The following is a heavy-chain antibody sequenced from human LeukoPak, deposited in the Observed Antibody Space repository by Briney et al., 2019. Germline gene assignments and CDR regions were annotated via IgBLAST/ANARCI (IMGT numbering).Heavy chain of an antibody. CDR2: INTNTGNP. J-gene: IGHJ6*04. Sequence: GASVKVSCKASGCTFTDHAINWVRQAPGQGLEYMGWINTNTGNPTYAQAFTGRIVFSLDTSVSTAYLQIRSLKAEDTAVYFCARRSMVQHLDVWGKGTTVIVSS. CDR1: GCTFTDHA. CDR3: ARRSMVQHLDV. V-gene: IGHV7-4-1*02. D-gene: IGHD3-10*01.